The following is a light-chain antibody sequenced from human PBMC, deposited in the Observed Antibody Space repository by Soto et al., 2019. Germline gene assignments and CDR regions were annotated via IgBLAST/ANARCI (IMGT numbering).Light chain of an antibody. J-gene: IGLJ1*01. CDR2: EVS. V-gene: IGLV2-14*01. Sequence: SALTQPASVSGSPGQSITISCTGTSSDVGGYNYVSWYQQHPGKAPKLMIYEVSNRPSGVSNRSSGSKSGNTASLTISGLQAEDEADYYCSSYTSSSTYVFGTGTKLTVL. CDR3: SSYTSSSTYV. CDR1: SSDVGGYNY.